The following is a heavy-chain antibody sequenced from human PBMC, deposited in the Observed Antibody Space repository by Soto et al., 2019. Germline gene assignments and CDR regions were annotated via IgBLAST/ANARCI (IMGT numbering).Heavy chain of an antibody. J-gene: IGHJ6*02. V-gene: IGHV4-30-4*01. CDR1: GGSISGDDYY. D-gene: IGHD3-3*01. CDR2: IYYSGST. Sequence: SETLSLTCTVSGGSISGDDYYWSCIRQPPGKGLEWIGYIYYSGSTYYNPSLKSRVTISVDTSKNQFSLKLSSVTAADTAVYYCARDQGLWSGYTIYNYGMDVWGQGTTVTVSS. CDR3: ARDQGLWSGYTIYNYGMDV.